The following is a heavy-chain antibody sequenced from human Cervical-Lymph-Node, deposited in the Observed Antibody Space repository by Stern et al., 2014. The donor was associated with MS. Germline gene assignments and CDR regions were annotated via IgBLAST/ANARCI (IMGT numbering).Heavy chain of an antibody. J-gene: IGHJ4*02. V-gene: IGHV4-61*02. CDR1: GGSVGSGSYD. D-gene: IGHD5-18*01. CDR2: IYTTGGT. Sequence: VQLVESGPGLVKPSQTLSLTCTVSGGSVGSGSYDWSWIRPPAGKGLEWIGSIYTTGGTYYNPSLKSRVSISIDTSNNQFSLKLPSVTAADTAVYYCARDKEDTNMAFRYFDNWGQGTLVTVSS. CDR3: ARDKEDTNMAFRYFDN.